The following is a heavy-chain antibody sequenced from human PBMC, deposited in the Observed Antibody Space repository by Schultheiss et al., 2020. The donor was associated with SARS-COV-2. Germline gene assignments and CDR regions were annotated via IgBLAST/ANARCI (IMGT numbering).Heavy chain of an antibody. CDR3: ASTMIVVAPFDY. CDR2: IYYSGST. D-gene: IGHD3-22*01. CDR1: GGSISSGGYS. J-gene: IGHJ4*02. Sequence: SETLSLTCAVSGGSISSGGYSWSWIRQPPGKGLEWIGYIYYSGSTYYNPSLKSRVTISVDTSKNQFSLKLSSVTAADTAVYYCASTMIVVAPFDYWGQGTLVTVSS. V-gene: IGHV4-31*11.